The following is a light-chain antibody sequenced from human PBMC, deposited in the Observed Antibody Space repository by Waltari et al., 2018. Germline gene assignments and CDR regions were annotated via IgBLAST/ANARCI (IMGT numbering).Light chain of an antibody. J-gene: IGLJ2*01. CDR2: EGT. Sequence: QSALTQPASVSGSPGQSITISCTGSTSDVGGSHLVFWYRQFPNKAPQLIIYEGTRRPSGVSSRFSASKSGNTASLTISGLQAEDEALYFCSSYASSDNSVLFGGGTQLSVL. CDR1: TSDVGGSHL. CDR3: SSYASSDNSVL. V-gene: IGLV2-23*01.